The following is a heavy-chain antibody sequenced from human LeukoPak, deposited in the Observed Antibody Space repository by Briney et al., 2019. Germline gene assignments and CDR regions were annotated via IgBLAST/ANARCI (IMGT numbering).Heavy chain of an antibody. Sequence: SETLSLTCTVSGGSVSSGSYYWSWIRQPPGRELEWIGYIYYTRSTNYNPSLKSRVTISIDMSKNQFSLKLSSVTAADTAVYYCARRGYYYDSSGYYYATNNEAFDIWGQGTMVTVSS. V-gene: IGHV4-61*01. J-gene: IGHJ3*02. CDR3: ARRGYYYDSSGYYYATNNEAFDI. D-gene: IGHD3-22*01. CDR2: IYYTRST. CDR1: GGSVSSGSYY.